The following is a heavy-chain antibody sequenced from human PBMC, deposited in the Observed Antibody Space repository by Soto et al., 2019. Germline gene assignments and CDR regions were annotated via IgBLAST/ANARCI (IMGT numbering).Heavy chain of an antibody. V-gene: IGHV3-21*01. CDR1: GFTFSSYS. CDR2: ISSSSSYI. Sequence: GGSLRLSCAASGFTFSSYSMNWVRQAPGKGLEWVSSISSSSSYIYYADSVKGRFTISRDNTKNSLYLQMNSLRAEDTAVYYCARDQDGGSYYYYYGMDVWGQGTTVTVSS. J-gene: IGHJ6*02. D-gene: IGHD3-16*01. CDR3: ARDQDGGSYYYYYGMDV.